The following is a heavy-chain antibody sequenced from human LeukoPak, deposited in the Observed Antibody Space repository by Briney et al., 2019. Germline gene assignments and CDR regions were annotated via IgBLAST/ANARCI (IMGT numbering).Heavy chain of an antibody. D-gene: IGHD1-7*01. Sequence: GGSLRLSCAASGFIFSNYVMHWVRQAPGKGLDWVALIWYDGSNDYYAGSVKGRFTISRDNSKSTLYLQLNSLGVEDTAVYYCASLIGGNYPFDCWGQGALVTVSS. CDR1: GFIFSNYV. J-gene: IGHJ4*02. CDR2: IWYDGSND. V-gene: IGHV3-33*01. CDR3: ASLIGGNYPFDC.